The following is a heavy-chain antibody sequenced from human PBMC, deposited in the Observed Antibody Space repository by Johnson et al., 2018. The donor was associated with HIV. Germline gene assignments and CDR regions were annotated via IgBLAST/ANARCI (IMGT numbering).Heavy chain of an antibody. J-gene: IGHJ3*02. CDR1: GFTFSSYA. CDR3: ASDGTTGPSGDGFDI. V-gene: IGHV3-30*04. D-gene: IGHD4-17*01. CDR2: ISYDGSNK. Sequence: QVQLVESGGGVVQPGRSLRLSCAASGFTFSSYAMHWVRQAPGKGLEWVAIISYDGSNKYYADSVKGRFTISRDNSKNMLYLQMNSLRAEDPALYYWASDGTTGPSGDGFDIWCQGTMFTVSS.